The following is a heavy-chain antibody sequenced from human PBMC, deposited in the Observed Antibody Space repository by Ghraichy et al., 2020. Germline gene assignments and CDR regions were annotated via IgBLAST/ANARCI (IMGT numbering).Heavy chain of an antibody. CDR1: GGSISSSNW. CDR2: IYHSGST. D-gene: IGHD2-2*01. V-gene: IGHV4-4*02. Sequence: SETLSLTCAVSGGSISSSNWWCWVRQPPGKGLEWIWEIYHSGSTNYNPSLKSRVTISVDKSKNQFSLKLSSVTAADTAVYYCAINFCSSTSCYAGVFDYWGQGTLVTVSS. CDR3: AINFCSSTSCYAGVFDY. J-gene: IGHJ4*02.